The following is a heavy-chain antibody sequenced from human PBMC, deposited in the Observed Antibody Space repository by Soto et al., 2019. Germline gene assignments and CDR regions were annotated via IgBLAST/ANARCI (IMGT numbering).Heavy chain of an antibody. D-gene: IGHD2-15*01. V-gene: IGHV1-18*01. J-gene: IGHJ5*02. CDR3: ARVGWYRFSEPPNWFDP. CDR1: GYTFTSYG. Sequence: QVQLVQSGAEVKKPGASVKVSCKASGYTFTSYGISWVRQAPGQGLEWMGWISAYNGNTNYAQKLQGRVTMTTDTATSTAYMELRSLRSDDTAVYYCARVGWYRFSEPPNWFDPWGQGTLVTVSS. CDR2: ISAYNGNT.